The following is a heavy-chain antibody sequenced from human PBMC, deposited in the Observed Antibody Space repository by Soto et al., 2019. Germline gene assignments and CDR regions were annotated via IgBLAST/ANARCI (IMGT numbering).Heavy chain of an antibody. CDR3: ARAQNRYSSPFDY. CDR2: ISSSSSYI. CDR1: GFTFSSYS. J-gene: IGHJ4*02. V-gene: IGHV3-21*01. D-gene: IGHD6-13*01. Sequence: KAGGSLRLSCAASGFTFSSYSMNWVRQAPGKGLEWVSSISSSSSYIYYADSVKGRFTISRDNAKNSLYLQMNSLRAEDTAVYYCARAQNRYSSPFDYWGQGTLVTVSS.